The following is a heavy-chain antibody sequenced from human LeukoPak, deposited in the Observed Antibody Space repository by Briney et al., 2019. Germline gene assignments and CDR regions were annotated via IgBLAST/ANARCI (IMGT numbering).Heavy chain of an antibody. Sequence: SETLSLTCAVYGGSFSGYYWSWIRQPPGKGLEWIGEINHSGSTNYNPSLKSRVTISVDTSKNQFSLKLSSVTAADTAVYYCARDRVGAHPFDYWGQGTLVTVSS. V-gene: IGHV4-34*01. D-gene: IGHD1-26*01. J-gene: IGHJ4*02. CDR3: ARDRVGAHPFDY. CDR2: INHSGST. CDR1: GGSFSGYY.